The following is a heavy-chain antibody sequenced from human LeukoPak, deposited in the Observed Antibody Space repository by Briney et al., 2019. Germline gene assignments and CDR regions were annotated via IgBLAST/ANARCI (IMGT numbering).Heavy chain of an antibody. CDR2: ISWDGVIA. CDR3: AKEVSGGSYYEWVEN. CDR1: GFVFDDYT. J-gene: IGHJ4*02. V-gene: IGHV3-43*01. Sequence: GGSLRLSCAASGFVFDDYTMHWVRQAPGKGLEWVSLISWDGVIAHYSDSVKGRFTISRDNSKNSLYLKMNSLRTEDSALYYCAKEVSGGSYYEWVENWGQGTLVTVSS. D-gene: IGHD3-16*01.